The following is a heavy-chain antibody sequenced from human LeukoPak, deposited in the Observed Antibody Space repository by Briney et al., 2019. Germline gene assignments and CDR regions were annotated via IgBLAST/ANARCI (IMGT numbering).Heavy chain of an antibody. CDR3: ARRSSNPVGAIDY. J-gene: IGHJ4*02. V-gene: IGHV4-39*01. CDR2: FTYGEGT. CDR1: GGSISNSNYY. Sequence: SETLSLTCTVSGGSISNSNYYWGWIRQPPGKGLEWIGSFTYGEGTYYNPSLKSRVTISVDTSKNQFSLKVTSVTAADTAVYYCARRSSNPVGAIDYWGQGTLVIVSS. D-gene: IGHD1-26*01.